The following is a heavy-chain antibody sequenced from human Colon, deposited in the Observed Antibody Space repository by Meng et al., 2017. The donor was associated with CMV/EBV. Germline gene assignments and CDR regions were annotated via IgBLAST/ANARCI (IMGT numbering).Heavy chain of an antibody. D-gene: IGHD3-22*01. CDR3: VRDSSGYYYFDF. CDR1: GFTFSRYS. CDR2: ISSSDSYI. J-gene: IGHJ4*02. Sequence: GGSLRLSCAASGFTFSRYSMNWVRQAPGKGLEWVSSISSSDSYIYYADSVKDRFTISRDNAKNSLYLQMNSLRAEDTAVYYCVRDSSGYYYFDFWGQGTLVTVSS. V-gene: IGHV3-21*01.